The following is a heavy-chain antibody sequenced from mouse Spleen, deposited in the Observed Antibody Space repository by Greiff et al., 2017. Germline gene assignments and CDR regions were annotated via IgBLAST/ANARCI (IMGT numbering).Heavy chain of an antibody. J-gene: IGHJ2*01. CDR3: AREGDGSSPDY. CDR1: GYTFTSYW. V-gene: IGHV1-52*01. CDR2: IDPSDSET. D-gene: IGHD1-1*01. Sequence: VQLKQPGAELVRPGSSVKLSCKASGYTFTSYWMHWVKQRPIQGLEWIGNIDPSDSETHYNQKFKDKATLTVDKSSSTAYMQLSSLTSEDSAVYYCAREGDGSSPDYWGQGTTLTVSS.